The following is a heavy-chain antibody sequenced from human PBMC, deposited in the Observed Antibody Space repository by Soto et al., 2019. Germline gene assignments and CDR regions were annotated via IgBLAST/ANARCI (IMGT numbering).Heavy chain of an antibody. D-gene: IGHD1-26*01. CDR3: ATLRTLLGAPVLY. Sequence: GGCLNIFCYAFWFRFPHHLMGWGGPVPGKGLEWMGTIYPRDSDIRYSPSFQGQVTISADNSISTAYVRWSSLQASDTAMYYCATLRTLLGAPVLYWGQGVMVTVSS. CDR1: WFRFPHHL. CDR2: IYPRDSDI. J-gene: IGHJ4*02. V-gene: IGHV5-51*01.